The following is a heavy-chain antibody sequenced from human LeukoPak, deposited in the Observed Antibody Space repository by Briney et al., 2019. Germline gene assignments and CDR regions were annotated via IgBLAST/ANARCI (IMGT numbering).Heavy chain of an antibody. V-gene: IGHV3-21*01. CDR1: GFTFSSYS. CDR2: ISSSSSYI. Sequence: PGGSLRLSCAASGFTFSSYSMNWVRQAPGKGLEWVSSISSSSSYIYYADSVKGRFTISRDNAKNSLYLQMNSLSAEDTAVYYCARDFAATPYYFDYWGQGTLVTVSA. J-gene: IGHJ4*02. D-gene: IGHD6-25*01. CDR3: ARDFAATPYYFDY.